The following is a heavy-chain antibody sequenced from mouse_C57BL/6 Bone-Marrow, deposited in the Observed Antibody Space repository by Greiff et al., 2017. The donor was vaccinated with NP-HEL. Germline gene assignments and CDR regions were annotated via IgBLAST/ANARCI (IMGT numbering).Heavy chain of an antibody. CDR1: GYTFTSYG. Sequence: QVHVKQSGAELARPGASVKLSCKASGYTFTSYGISWVKQRTGQGLEWIGEIYPRSGNTYYNEKFKGKATLTADQSSSTAYMELRSLTSEDSAVYFCARKRGMMVIDWYFDGWGTGTTGTVSS. CDR3: ARKRGMMVIDWYFDG. CDR2: IYPRSGNT. V-gene: IGHV1-81*01. J-gene: IGHJ1*03. D-gene: IGHD2-3*01.